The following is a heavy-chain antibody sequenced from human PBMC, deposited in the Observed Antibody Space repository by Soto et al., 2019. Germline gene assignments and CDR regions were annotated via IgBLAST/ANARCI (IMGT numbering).Heavy chain of an antibody. J-gene: IGHJ4*02. V-gene: IGHV3-74*01. CDR3: ARGDRVTSYYFDY. D-gene: IGHD3-16*02. CDR1: GFTFSSYW. Sequence: GGSLRLSCAASGFTFSSYWMHWVRQAPGKGLVWVSRINSDGSSTSYADSVKGRFTISRDNAKNTLYLQMNSLRAEDTAVYYCARGDRVTSYYFDYWGQGTLVTVSS. CDR2: INSDGSST.